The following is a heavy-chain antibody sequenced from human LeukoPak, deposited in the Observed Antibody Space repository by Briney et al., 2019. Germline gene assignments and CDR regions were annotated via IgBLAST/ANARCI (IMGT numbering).Heavy chain of an antibody. Sequence: GRSLRLSCADSGFTFSSYAMHWVRQAPGKGLEWVAVISYDGRDKYYADSVKGRVTISRDNSKNTLYLQMNSLRANDTAVYYCGSDQRKDRNCFPYYYYGMDVWGQGTTVTVSS. D-gene: IGHD2-15*01. J-gene: IGHJ6*02. CDR1: GFTFSSYA. CDR3: GSDQRKDRNCFPYYYYGMDV. V-gene: IGHV3-30*04. CDR2: ISYDGRDK.